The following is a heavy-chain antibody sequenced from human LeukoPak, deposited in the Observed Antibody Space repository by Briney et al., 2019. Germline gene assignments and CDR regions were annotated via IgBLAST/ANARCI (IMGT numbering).Heavy chain of an antibody. CDR3: ARDVTRGYYDSTVP. CDR2: INPKSGAT. J-gene: IGHJ5*02. V-gene: IGHV1-2*02. D-gene: IGHD3-22*01. CDR1: GYTFTGYF. Sequence: ASVKVSCKASGYTFTGYFMHWVRQAPGQGLEWMGWINPKSGATNYAQKFQGRVTMTRDTSISTAYMELSSLRSDDTAVFYCARDVTRGYYDSTVPWGQGTLDTVSS.